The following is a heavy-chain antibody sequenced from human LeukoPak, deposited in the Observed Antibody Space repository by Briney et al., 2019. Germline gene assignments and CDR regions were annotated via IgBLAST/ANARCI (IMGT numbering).Heavy chain of an antibody. CDR3: ARDAPVKATLDY. CDR2: INHSGST. Sequence: SETLSLTCAVYGGSFSGYYWSWIRQPPGKGLEWIGEINHSGSTNYNPSLKSRVTISVDTSKNQFSLKLSSVTAADTAVYYCARDAPVKATLDYWGQGTLVTVSS. CDR1: GGSFSGYY. J-gene: IGHJ4*02. V-gene: IGHV4-34*01. D-gene: IGHD1-26*01.